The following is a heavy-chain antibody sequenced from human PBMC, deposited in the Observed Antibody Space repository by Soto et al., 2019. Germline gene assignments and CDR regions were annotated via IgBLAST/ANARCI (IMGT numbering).Heavy chain of an antibody. Sequence: EVQPVESGGDLVQPGGSLRLSCTASGFTFSMYWMHWVRQVPGKGPEWVSRISDDGSRADYADSVKGRFTISRDNAKNTLYLEMHVLRADDTAVYYCTRGPRPSSVGTGAFWGQGTPVTVSS. CDR1: GFTFSMYW. D-gene: IGHD3-10*01. V-gene: IGHV3-74*01. CDR2: ISDDGSRA. J-gene: IGHJ4*02. CDR3: TRGPRPSSVGTGAF.